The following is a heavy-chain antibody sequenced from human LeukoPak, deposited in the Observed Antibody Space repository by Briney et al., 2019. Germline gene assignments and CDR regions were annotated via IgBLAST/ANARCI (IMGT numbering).Heavy chain of an antibody. J-gene: IGHJ4*02. CDR2: FDPEDGET. CDR1: GYTLTELS. V-gene: IGHV1-24*01. CDR3: ATERSGSAHGDYDYFDY. D-gene: IGHD1-26*01. Sequence: ASVKVSCKVSGYTLTELSMHWVRQAPGKGLEWMGGFDPEDGETIYAQKFQGRVTMTEDTSIDTAYMELSSLRSEDTAVYYCATERSGSAHGDYDYFDYWGQGTLVTVSS.